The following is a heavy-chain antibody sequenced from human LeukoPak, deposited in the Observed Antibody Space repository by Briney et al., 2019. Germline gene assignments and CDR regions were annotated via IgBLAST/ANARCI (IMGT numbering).Heavy chain of an antibody. J-gene: IGHJ4*02. D-gene: IGHD2-21*02. CDR3: AKRLPVVGDRNRAFDY. V-gene: IGHV3-23*01. Sequence: GGSLRLSCAASGFTFSNYATNWVRQAPGKGLEWVSVITSGGSTYYADSVKGRFTISRDNSKNTLYLQMNSLRAEDTAVYYCAKRLPVVGDRNRAFDYWGQGTLVTVSS. CDR2: ITSGGST. CDR1: GFTFSNYA.